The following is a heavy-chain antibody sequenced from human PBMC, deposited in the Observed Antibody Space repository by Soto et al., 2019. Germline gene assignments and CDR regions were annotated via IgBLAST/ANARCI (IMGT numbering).Heavy chain of an antibody. Sequence: PSETLSLTCTVSGGSISTGGYYWNWIRQHPGKGLEWIGYFYYSGSTYYNPSLKSRVAISVNTPKNQFSLKLSSVTAADTAVYYCARSVFPWGQGTVVTV. CDR3: ARSVFP. V-gene: IGHV4-31*03. CDR2: FYYSGST. J-gene: IGHJ5*02. CDR1: GGSISTGGYY.